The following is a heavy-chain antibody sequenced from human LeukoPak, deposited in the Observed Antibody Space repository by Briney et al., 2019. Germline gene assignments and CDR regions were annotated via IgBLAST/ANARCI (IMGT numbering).Heavy chain of an antibody. CDR1: GLTLRNYW. CDR2: ISSDGSGT. D-gene: IGHD6-19*01. CDR3: AKEKSSGFDY. Sequence: QSGGSLILSCAASGLTLRNYWMHWVRQVPGKGMAWVSRISSDGSGTTYADSVKGRFTISRDNAKNTLHLQMNDLRAEDTAVYYCAKEKSSGFDYWGQGTLVTVSS. V-gene: IGHV3-74*01. J-gene: IGHJ4*02.